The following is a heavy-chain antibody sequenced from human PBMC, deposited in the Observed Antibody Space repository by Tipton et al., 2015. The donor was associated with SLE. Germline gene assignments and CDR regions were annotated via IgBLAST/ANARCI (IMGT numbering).Heavy chain of an antibody. J-gene: IGHJ3*02. D-gene: IGHD1-26*01. CDR2: ISVYNGNT. CDR3: GRDGKEDAFDI. CDR1: GYTFSSRG. Sequence: QVQLVQSGAEVKKPGGSVKVSCKASGYTFSSRGIGWVRQAPGQGLEWMGWISVYNGNTNYAQRLQGRVTMATDTSTSTAYMELRSLRSDDTAIYYCGRDGKEDAFDIWGQGTMVTVSS. V-gene: IGHV1-18*01.